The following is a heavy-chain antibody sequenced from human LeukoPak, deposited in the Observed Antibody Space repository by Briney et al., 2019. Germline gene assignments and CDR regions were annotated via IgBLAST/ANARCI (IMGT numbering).Heavy chain of an antibody. CDR1: GFTFSSHG. CDR2: ISYDGSNK. V-gene: IGHV3-30*18. D-gene: IGHD2-2*01. J-gene: IGHJ5*02. CDR3: AKLHAPADCSSTSCYAWNWFDP. Sequence: GGSLRLSCAASGFTFSSHGMHWVRQAPGKGLEWVAVISYDGSNKYYADSVKGRFTISRDNSKNTLYLQMNSLRAEDTAVYYCAKLHAPADCSSTSCYAWNWFDPWGQGTLVTVSS.